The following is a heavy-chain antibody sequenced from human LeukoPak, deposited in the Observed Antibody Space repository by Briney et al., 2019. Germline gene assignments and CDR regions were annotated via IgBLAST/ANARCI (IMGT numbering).Heavy chain of an antibody. CDR2: TYYRSKWYN. CDR3: AGSPAMVRGVIITWEYYFDY. V-gene: IGHV6-1*01. CDR1: GDSVSSNSAA. D-gene: IGHD3-10*01. Sequence: SQTLSLTCAISGDSVSSNSAAWNWIRQSPSRGLEWLGRTYYRSKWYNDYAVSVKSRITINPDTSKNQFSLQLNSVTPEDTAVYYCAGSPAMVRGVIITWEYYFDYWGQGTLVTVSS. J-gene: IGHJ4*02.